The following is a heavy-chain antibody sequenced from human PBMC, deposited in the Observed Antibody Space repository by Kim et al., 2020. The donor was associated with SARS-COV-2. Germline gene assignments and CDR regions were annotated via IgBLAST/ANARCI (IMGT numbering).Heavy chain of an antibody. CDR2: ISGSGGST. CDR3: AKVLVLMVYATSGDY. CDR1: GFTFSSYA. D-gene: IGHD2-8*01. V-gene: IGHV3-23*01. J-gene: IGHJ4*02. Sequence: GGSLRLSCAASGFTFSSYAMSWVRQAPGKGLEWVSAISGSGGSTYYADSVKGRFTISRDNSKNTLYLQMNSLRAEDTAVYYCAKVLVLMVYATSGDYWGQGTLVTVSS.